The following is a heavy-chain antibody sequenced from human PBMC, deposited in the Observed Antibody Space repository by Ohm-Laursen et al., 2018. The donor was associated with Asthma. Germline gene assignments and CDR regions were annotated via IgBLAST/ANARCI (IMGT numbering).Heavy chain of an antibody. J-gene: IGHJ4*02. V-gene: IGHV3-7*01. Sequence: SLRLSCTASGVAFSDSWMSWVRQLPGGSLEWVAKINPLGYEKYYMDSVRGRFTVSRDNAKDSLYLEMNSLRVEDTAVYYCVTDAWWSYVHWGLGTLVTVSS. CDR2: INPLGYEK. D-gene: IGHD1-26*01. CDR3: VTDAWWSYVH. CDR1: GVAFSDSW.